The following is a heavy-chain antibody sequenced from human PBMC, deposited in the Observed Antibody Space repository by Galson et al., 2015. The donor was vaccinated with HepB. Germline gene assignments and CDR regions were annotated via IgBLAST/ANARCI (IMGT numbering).Heavy chain of an antibody. CDR1: GFTFDDYG. V-gene: IGHV3-20*01. D-gene: IGHD1/OR15-1a*01. CDR2: INWNGGST. CDR3: ASEVTGTNIYDY. J-gene: IGHJ4*02. Sequence: SLRLSCAASGFTFDDYGMSWVRQAPGKGLEWVSGINWNGGSTGYADSVKGRFTTSRDNAKNSLYLRMNSLRAEDTALYHCASEVTGTNIYDYWGQGTLVTVSS.